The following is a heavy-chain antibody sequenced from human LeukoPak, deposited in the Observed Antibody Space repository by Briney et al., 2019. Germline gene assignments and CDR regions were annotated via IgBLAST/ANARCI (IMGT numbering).Heavy chain of an antibody. J-gene: IGHJ4*02. Sequence: ASAKVSCKASGYTFTGYYMHWVRQAPGQGLEWMGWINPNSGGTNYAQKFRGRVTMTRDTSNSTAYMDLSRLRSDDTAVYYCARDDDFVDYWGQGSLVTVSS. CDR3: ARDDDFVDY. D-gene: IGHD1-1*01. CDR2: INPNSGGT. V-gene: IGHV1-2*02. CDR1: GYTFTGYY.